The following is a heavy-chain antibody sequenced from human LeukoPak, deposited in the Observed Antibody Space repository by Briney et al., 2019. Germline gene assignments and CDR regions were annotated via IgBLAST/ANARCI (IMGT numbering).Heavy chain of an antibody. CDR2: ISAGNGNT. CDR1: GYTFTSYA. CDR3: ARDSGSGNNDY. Sequence: TSVNVSCKASGYTFTSYAIHWVRQAPGQRLEWMGWISAGNGNTKYSQNSQGRVTFISNTSATTAFMELSSLRSEDAAVYYCARDSGSGNNDYWGQGTLVTVSS. V-gene: IGHV1-3*01. J-gene: IGHJ4*02. D-gene: IGHD1-26*01.